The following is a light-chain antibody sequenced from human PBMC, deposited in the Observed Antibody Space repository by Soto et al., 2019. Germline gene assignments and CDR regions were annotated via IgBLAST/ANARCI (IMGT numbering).Light chain of an antibody. CDR1: QSISTW. Sequence: DIQMTQSPSTLSASLGDRFTITCRASQSISTWLSWYQQKPGKAPKVLIYDASRLESGVPSRFSGSGSGKDFTITISSLQPADFATYYCQQYNSYSWTFGQGTKVDIK. J-gene: IGKJ1*01. CDR2: DAS. V-gene: IGKV1-5*01. CDR3: QQYNSYSWT.